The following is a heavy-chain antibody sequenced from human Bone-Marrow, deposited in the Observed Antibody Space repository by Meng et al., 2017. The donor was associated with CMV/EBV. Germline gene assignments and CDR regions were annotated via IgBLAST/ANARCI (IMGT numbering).Heavy chain of an antibody. D-gene: IGHD7-27*01. CDR2: IYYSGST. CDR1: GGSISSYY. Sequence: SETLSLTCTVSGGSISSYYWSWIRQPPGKGLEWIGSIYYSGSTYYNPSLKSRVTISVDTSKNQFSLKLSSVTAADTAVYYCARDNNWGPDYWGQGTLATVSS. J-gene: IGHJ4*02. V-gene: IGHV4-59*12. CDR3: ARDNNWGPDY.